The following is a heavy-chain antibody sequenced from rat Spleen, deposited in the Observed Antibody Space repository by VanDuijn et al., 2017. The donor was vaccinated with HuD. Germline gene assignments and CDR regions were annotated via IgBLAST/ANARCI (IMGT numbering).Heavy chain of an antibody. J-gene: IGHJ3*01. Sequence: EVQLVESGGGLVQPGRPLKISCTDSGLNFSNYDMAWVRQAPTTGLEWIASISTGGDNTYYRDSVKGRFTISRDDAKNTQYLQMDRLRSEDTATYYCARHGGLRNWFAYWGQGTLVTVSS. CDR3: ARHGGLRNWFAY. CDR2: ISTGGDNT. CDR1: GLNFSNYD. D-gene: IGHD4-1*01. V-gene: IGHV5S13*01.